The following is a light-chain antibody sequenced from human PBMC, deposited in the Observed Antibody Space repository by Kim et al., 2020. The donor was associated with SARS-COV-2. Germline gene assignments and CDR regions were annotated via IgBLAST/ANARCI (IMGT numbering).Light chain of an antibody. Sequence: PGGRATLACRARQSVSSNYLAWYQHKPGEAPRLLIHGASSRATGIPDRFSGSGSGTDFTLTISRLEPEDFAVYFCQQYGTSPPLTFGGGTKVDIK. V-gene: IGKV3-20*01. J-gene: IGKJ4*01. CDR1: QSVSSNY. CDR2: GAS. CDR3: QQYGTSPPLT.